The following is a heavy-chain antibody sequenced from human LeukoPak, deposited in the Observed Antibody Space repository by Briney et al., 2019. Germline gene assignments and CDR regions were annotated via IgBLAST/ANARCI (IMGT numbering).Heavy chain of an antibody. V-gene: IGHV4-4*07. CDR3: ARDAPPGYYYDSSGSDAFDI. J-gene: IGHJ3*02. D-gene: IGHD3-22*01. Sequence: SETLSLTCTVSGGSISSYYWSWIRQPAGKGLEWIGRIYTSGSTNYNPSLKSRVTISVDTSKNQFSLKLSSVTAADTAVYYCARDAPPGYYYDSSGSDAFDIWGQGTMVTVSS. CDR2: IYTSGST. CDR1: GGSISSYY.